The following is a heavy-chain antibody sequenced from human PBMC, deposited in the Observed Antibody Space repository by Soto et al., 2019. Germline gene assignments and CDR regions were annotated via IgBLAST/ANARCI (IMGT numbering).Heavy chain of an antibody. CDR2: IYYSGST. Sequence: LEMMSVTYTVADGSISSSSDYWGWIRQPPGKGLEWIGYIYYSGSTNYNPSLKSRVTISVDTSKNQFSLKLSSVTAADTAVYYCARRYGSGFGIWGQGTIVTGSS. J-gene: IGHJ3*02. CDR1: DGSISSSSDY. V-gene: IGHV4-61*05. D-gene: IGHD4-17*01. CDR3: ARRYGSGFGI.